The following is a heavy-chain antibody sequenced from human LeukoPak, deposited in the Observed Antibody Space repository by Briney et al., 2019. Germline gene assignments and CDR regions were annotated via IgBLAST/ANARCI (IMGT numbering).Heavy chain of an antibody. D-gene: IGHD3-10*01. Sequence: GGSLRLSCAASGFTFSSYEMNWVRQAPGKGLEWVSTISGSGGSTYYADSVKGRFTISRDNSKNTLYLQINSLRAEDTAVYYWAGGGFGEAYYYYYYMDVWGKGTTVTVSS. J-gene: IGHJ6*03. CDR1: GFTFSSYE. CDR3: AGGGFGEAYYYYYYMDV. CDR2: ISGSGGST. V-gene: IGHV3-23*01.